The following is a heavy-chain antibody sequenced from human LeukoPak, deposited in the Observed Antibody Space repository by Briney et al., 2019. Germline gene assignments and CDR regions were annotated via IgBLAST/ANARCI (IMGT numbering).Heavy chain of an antibody. Sequence: GGSLRLSCAASGFTFGSYGMHWVRQAPGKGLEWVTVIRYDGASKYYADSVKGRFTISRDNSKNTLYLQMNSLGVEDTAVYYCVKLKWATWNYSYYYYMDVWGKGTTVIVSS. CDR1: GFTFGSYG. J-gene: IGHJ6*03. V-gene: IGHV3-30*02. CDR3: VKLKWATWNYSYYYYMDV. D-gene: IGHD1-7*01. CDR2: IRYDGASK.